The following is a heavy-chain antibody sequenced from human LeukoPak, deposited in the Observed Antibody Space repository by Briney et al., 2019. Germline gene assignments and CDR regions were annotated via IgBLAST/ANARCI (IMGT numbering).Heavy chain of an antibody. J-gene: IGHJ4*02. CDR1: GGTFSSYA. CDR2: IIPIFGTA. V-gene: IGHV1-69*05. Sequence: SVKVSCKASGGTFSSYAISWVRQAPGQGLEWMGRIIPIFGTANYAQKFQGRVTITTDESTSTAYMELGSLRSEDTAVYYCASTYYKLYYFDYWGQGTLVTVSS. D-gene: IGHD3-10*01. CDR3: ASTYYKLYYFDY.